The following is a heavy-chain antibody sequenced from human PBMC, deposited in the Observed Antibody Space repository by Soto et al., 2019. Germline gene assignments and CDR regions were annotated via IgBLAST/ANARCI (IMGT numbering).Heavy chain of an antibody. CDR3: AKDISPRDYYGSGALDY. Sequence: PGGSLRLSCAASGFTFDDYAMHWVRQAPGKGLEWVSGISWNSGSIGYADSVKGRFTISRDNAKNSLYLQMNSLRAEDTALYYCAKDISPRDYYGSGALDYWGQGTLVTVSS. J-gene: IGHJ4*02. CDR1: GFTFDDYA. CDR2: ISWNSGSI. V-gene: IGHV3-9*01. D-gene: IGHD3-10*01.